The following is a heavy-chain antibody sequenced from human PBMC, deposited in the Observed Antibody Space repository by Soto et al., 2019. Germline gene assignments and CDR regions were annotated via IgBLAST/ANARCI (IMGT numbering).Heavy chain of an antibody. D-gene: IGHD1-26*01. V-gene: IGHV1-69*08. CDR2: IIPFLDIT. J-gene: IGHJ6*02. CDR1: GGTFSSYS. Sequence: QVQLVQSGAEVKKPGSSVKVSCEASGGTFSSYSINWVRQAPGQGLEWMGRIIPFLDITTYAQKFQDRVTITADKSTRTGYLELRSLRSEDTSVYYCARENVGGSSFAYYYGMDAWGQGTTVIVSS. CDR3: ARENVGGSSFAYYYGMDA.